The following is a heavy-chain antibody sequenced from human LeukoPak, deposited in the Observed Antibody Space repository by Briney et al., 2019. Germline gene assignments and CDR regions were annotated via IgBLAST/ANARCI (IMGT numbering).Heavy chain of an antibody. Sequence: SETLSLTCTVSGGSIRSYYWSWIRQPPGMGLQWIGYIYYSGSTSYNPSLKSRVTISVDTSKNQFSLKLTSVTAADTAVYYCARIYYSSSYDYWYFDLWGRGTLVTVSS. CDR2: IYYSGST. V-gene: IGHV4-59*01. J-gene: IGHJ2*01. D-gene: IGHD6-13*01. CDR1: GGSIRSYY. CDR3: ARIYYSSSYDYWYFDL.